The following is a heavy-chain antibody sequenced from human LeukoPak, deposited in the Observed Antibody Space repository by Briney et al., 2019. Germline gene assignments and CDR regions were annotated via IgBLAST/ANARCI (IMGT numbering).Heavy chain of an antibody. CDR1: GFTFNNNA. CDR3: ARCTASCYANAFDV. V-gene: IGHV3-23*01. CDR2: INGGGDAT. J-gene: IGHJ3*01. D-gene: IGHD2-2*01. Sequence: PGGSLRLSCTVSGFTFNNNAMSWVRQAPGKGLEWVSAINGGGDATEYTDSVKGRFTISRDNSKNTLYLQMNSLRPEDTAVYYCARCTASCYANAFDVWGQGTLLTVSS.